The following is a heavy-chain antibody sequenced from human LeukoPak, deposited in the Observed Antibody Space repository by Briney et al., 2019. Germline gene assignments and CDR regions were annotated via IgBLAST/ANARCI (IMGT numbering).Heavy chain of an antibody. CDR2: ISGSGGST. CDR3: AKASSSSRGMDV. J-gene: IGHJ6*02. Sequence: GGSLRLSCAASGFTFSSYAMSWVRQAPGKGLEWVSAISGSGGSTYYADSVKGRFTISRDNSKNTLYLLMNSLRAEDTAVYYCAKASSSSRGMDVWGQGTTVTVSS. D-gene: IGHD6-6*01. CDR1: GFTFSSYA. V-gene: IGHV3-23*01.